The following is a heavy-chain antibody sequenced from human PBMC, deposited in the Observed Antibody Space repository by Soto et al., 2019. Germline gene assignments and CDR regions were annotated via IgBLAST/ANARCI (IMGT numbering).Heavy chain of an antibody. CDR2: ISYDGKQI. CDR3: ARDGWGSNWYFDL. J-gene: IGHJ2*01. D-gene: IGHD3-16*01. V-gene: IGHV3-30*03. Sequence: QVQLVESGGGVAQPGRSLRLSCGAPGVTFKDYGMHWVRQAPGKGLGWVAVISYDGKQIYYADSVKGRFTITKVKSKRTLFLQMKSLRVDDTAVYYCARDGWGSNWYFDLWGSGTLVTVSS. CDR1: GVTFKDYG.